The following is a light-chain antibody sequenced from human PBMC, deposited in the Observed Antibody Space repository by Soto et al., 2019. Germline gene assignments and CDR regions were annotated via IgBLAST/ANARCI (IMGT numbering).Light chain of an antibody. V-gene: IGLV2-23*03. CDR2: EGS. CDR1: SSDVGSYNL. Sequence: QSALTQPASVSGSPGQWITISCTGTSSDVGSYNLVSWYQQHPGKARKLMIYEGSKRPSGVSNRFSGSKSGNTASLTISGLQAEDEADYCCCSYAGSSTFVVVFGGGTKLTVL. J-gene: IGLJ2*01. CDR3: CSYAGSSTFVVV.